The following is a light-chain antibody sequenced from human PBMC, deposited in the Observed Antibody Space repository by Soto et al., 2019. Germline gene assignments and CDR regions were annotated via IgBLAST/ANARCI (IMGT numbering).Light chain of an antibody. CDR1: SSNIGAGYD. Sequence: QSVLTQPPSVSGAPGQTVTISCTGSSSNIGAGYDVNWYQQLPGRAPKLLIYGNTNRPSGVPDRFSGSKSGTSGSLAISGLQTEDEAEYYCQSWENSLSGSVFGGGTKLTVL. J-gene: IGLJ2*01. CDR2: GNT. CDR3: QSWENSLSGSV. V-gene: IGLV1-40*01.